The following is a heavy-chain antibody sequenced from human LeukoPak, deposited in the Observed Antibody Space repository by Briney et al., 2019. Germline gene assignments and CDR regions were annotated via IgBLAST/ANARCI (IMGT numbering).Heavy chain of an antibody. J-gene: IGHJ4*02. CDR1: GGTFSSYA. CDR3: ARDHCSGGSCHGGH. V-gene: IGHV1-69*04. CDR2: IIPILGIA. Sequence: SVKVSCKASGGTFSSYAISWVRQAPGQGLEWMGRIIPILGIANYAQKFQGRVTITADKSTSTAYMELSDLKSEDTAVYYCARDHCSGGSCHGGHWGQGTLVTVSS. D-gene: IGHD2-15*01.